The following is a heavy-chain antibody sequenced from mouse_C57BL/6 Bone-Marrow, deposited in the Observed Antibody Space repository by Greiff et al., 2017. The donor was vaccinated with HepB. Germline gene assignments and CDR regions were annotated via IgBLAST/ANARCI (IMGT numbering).Heavy chain of an antibody. CDR3: ARDDGYYNYAMDY. V-gene: IGHV1-26*01. CDR2: INPNNGGT. J-gene: IGHJ4*01. Sequence: EVQLQQSGPELVKPGASVKISCKASGYTFTDYYMNWVKQSHGKSLEWIGDINPNNGGTSYNQKFKGKATLTVDKSSSTAYMERRSLTSEDSAVYYCARDDGYYNYAMDYWGQGTSVTVSS. D-gene: IGHD2-3*01. CDR1: GYTFTDYY.